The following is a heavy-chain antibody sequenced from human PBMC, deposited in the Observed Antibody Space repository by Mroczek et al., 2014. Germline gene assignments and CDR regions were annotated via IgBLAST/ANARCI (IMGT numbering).Heavy chain of an antibody. CDR2: IFSNDEK. D-gene: IGHD3-3*01. V-gene: IGHV2-26*01. J-gene: IGHJ6*02. CDR1: GFSLSNARMG. CDR3: ARSYYDFWSGYYDDYYYGMDV. Sequence: QVTLKESGPVLVKPTETLTLTCTVSGFSLSNARMGVSWIRQPPGKALEWLAHIFSNDEKSYSTSLKSRLTISKDTSKSQVVLTMTNMDPVDTATYYCARSYYDFWSGYYDDYYYGMDVWGQGTTVTVSS.